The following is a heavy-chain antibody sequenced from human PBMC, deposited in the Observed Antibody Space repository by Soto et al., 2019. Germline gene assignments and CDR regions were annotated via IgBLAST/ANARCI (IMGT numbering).Heavy chain of an antibody. CDR1: GYTFTSYG. CDR3: ARDLRYCSSTSCGTLDY. D-gene: IGHD2-2*01. J-gene: IGHJ4*02. CDR2: ISAYNGNT. V-gene: IGHV1-18*01. Sequence: ASVKVSCKASGYTFTSYGISWVRQAPGQGLEWMGWISAYNGNTNYAQKLQGRVTMTTDTSTSTAYMELRSLRSDDTAVYYCARDLRYCSSTSCGTLDYWGQGTLVTVSS.